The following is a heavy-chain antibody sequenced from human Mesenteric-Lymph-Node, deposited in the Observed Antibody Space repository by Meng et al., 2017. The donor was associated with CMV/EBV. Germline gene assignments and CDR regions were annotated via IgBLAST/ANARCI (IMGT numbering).Heavy chain of an antibody. Sequence: ASVKVSCKASGYTFTSYGISWVRQAPGQGLEWMGWMNPKNGNIVYAQKFQGRVTMTRDTSISTAYLELSSLRSEDTAVYYCASQLIGVGRMDDAFDIWGQGTMVTVSS. V-gene: IGHV1-8*02. CDR2: MNPKNGNI. D-gene: IGHD2-21*01. CDR1: GYTFTSYG. CDR3: ASQLIGVGRMDDAFDI. J-gene: IGHJ3*02.